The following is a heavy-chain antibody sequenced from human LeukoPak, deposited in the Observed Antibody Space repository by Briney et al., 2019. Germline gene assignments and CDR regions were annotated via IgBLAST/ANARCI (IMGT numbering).Heavy chain of an antibody. J-gene: IGHJ6*03. D-gene: IGHD3-10*01. CDR1: GGSLSSGSYY. V-gene: IGHV4-61*02. Sequence: SQTLSLTCTVSGGSLSSGSYYWSWIRQPAGKGLEWTGRIYSSGSTNYNPSLKSRVTISVDTSKNQFSLKLSSVTAADTAVYYCARDPGIMVRGSRRGYDDYYYYMDVWGKGTTVTISS. CDR3: ARDPGIMVRGSRRGYDDYYYYMDV. CDR2: IYSSGST.